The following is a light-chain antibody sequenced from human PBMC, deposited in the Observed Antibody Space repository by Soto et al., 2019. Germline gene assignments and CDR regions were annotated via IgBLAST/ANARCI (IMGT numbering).Light chain of an antibody. CDR1: QSISSY. Sequence: DIQMTQSPSSVSASDGDRVTITCRASQSISSYLNWYQQKPGKAPKLLIYAASSLQSGVPSRFSGSGSGTDFTLTISSLQPEDFATYYCQQSYSTPQTFGQGTKVDNK. V-gene: IGKV1-39*01. J-gene: IGKJ1*01. CDR3: QQSYSTPQT. CDR2: AAS.